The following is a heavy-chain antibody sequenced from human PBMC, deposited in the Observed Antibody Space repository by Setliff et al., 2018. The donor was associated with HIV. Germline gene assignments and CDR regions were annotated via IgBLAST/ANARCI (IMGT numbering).Heavy chain of an antibody. Sequence: SETLSLTCGVSGDSITGSFYWGWIRQPPGKGLEWIGTIYYSGSTYHNPSLKSRVTISVDTSKNQFSLKLSSVTAADAAVYYCASRVYYYDSSGYLREEGFDPWGQGTLVTVSS. CDR1: GDSITGSFY. CDR2: IYYSGST. CDR3: ASRVYYYDSSGYLREEGFDP. J-gene: IGHJ5*02. D-gene: IGHD3-22*01. V-gene: IGHV4-38-2*01.